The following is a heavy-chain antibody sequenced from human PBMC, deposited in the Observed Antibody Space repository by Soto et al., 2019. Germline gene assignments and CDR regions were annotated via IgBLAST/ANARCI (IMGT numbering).Heavy chain of an antibody. D-gene: IGHD6-6*01. J-gene: IGHJ6*01. CDR1: GGSFSGYF. CDR2: IIPSGGT. Sequence: PSETLSLTCAVSGGSFSGYFWSWIRQPPGKGLEWIGEIIPSGGTNYNPSLKSRVTISVDTSKNQFSLKVTSVTAADTGVYYCARGSSIAGLYYGMDVWGQGTTVTVSS. CDR3: ARGSSIAGLYYGMDV. V-gene: IGHV4-34*01.